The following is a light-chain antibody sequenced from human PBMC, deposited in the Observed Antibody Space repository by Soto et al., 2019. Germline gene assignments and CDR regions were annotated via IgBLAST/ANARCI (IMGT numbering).Light chain of an antibody. CDR2: GTS. CDR1: QSVGGD. V-gene: IGKV3-15*01. Sequence: VVMTQSPATLSLSPGEEATLSCRASQSVGGDVAWYQQKPGQAPRLLIYGTSTRATGIPARFSGSRSGTEFTLTISSLQSEDFALYYCQQYNNWPLTFGGGTNVEIK. CDR3: QQYNNWPLT. J-gene: IGKJ4*01.